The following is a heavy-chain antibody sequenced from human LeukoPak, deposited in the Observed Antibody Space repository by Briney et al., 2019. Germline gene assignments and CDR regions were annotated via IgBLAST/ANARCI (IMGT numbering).Heavy chain of an antibody. D-gene: IGHD3-3*01. CDR3: TGGAYYEK. CDR1: GFSFDDSA. CDR2: ITWNSANR. V-gene: IGHV3-9*01. J-gene: IGHJ4*02. Sequence: GGSLRLSCAASGFSFDDSAMHWVRQPPGKGLEWVSGITWNSANRGYAGSVQGRFTISRDNAKKSLYLEMNSLRPEGTAFYYCTGGAYYEKWGQGTLVTVSS.